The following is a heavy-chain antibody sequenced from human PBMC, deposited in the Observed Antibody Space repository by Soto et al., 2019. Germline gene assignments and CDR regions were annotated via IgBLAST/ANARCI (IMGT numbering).Heavy chain of an antibody. CDR1: EFTFSNYA. CDR2: ISTSGDTT. D-gene: IGHD2-2*01. Sequence: EVQLLESGGGLVQPGGSLRLSCAASEFTFSNYAMTWVRQAPGKGLEWVSAISTSGDTTYYADSVKGRFSISRDNSRDTLYLQMNSLRAEDTAIYYCARKIYHRFDPWGQGKLVTASS. J-gene: IGHJ5*02. CDR3: ARKIYHRFDP. V-gene: IGHV3-23*01.